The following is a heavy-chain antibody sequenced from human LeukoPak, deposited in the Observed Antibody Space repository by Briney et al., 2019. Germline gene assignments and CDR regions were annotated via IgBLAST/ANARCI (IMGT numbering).Heavy chain of an antibody. V-gene: IGHV4-34*01. J-gene: IGHJ6*03. CDR1: GGSFSAYY. CDR3: ARGRRVRGSYYYYYMDV. D-gene: IGHD3-10*01. Sequence: SETLSLTCAVYGGSFSAYYWSCIRQPPGKGLEWIGEINHSGSTNYNPSLKSRVTISVDTSKNQFSLKLSSVTAADTAVYYCARGRRVRGSYYYYYMDVWGKGTTVTVSS. CDR2: INHSGST.